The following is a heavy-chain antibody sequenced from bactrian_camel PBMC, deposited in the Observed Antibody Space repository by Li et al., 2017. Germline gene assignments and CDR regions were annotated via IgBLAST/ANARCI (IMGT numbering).Heavy chain of an antibody. CDR3: AARGPYCYTKLSVRDFTY. V-gene: IGHV3S40*01. CDR2: IATGSGNT. Sequence: DVQLVESGGGSVQAGGSLRLSCVVSGYKNSSNCMGWFRQAPGKEREGVARIATGSGNTYYADSVKGRFTISQDNAKNTVYLHMNSLKPEDTAMYYCAARGPYCYTKLSVRDFTYWGQGTQVTVS. CDR1: GYKNSSNC. D-gene: IGHD2*01. J-gene: IGHJ6*01.